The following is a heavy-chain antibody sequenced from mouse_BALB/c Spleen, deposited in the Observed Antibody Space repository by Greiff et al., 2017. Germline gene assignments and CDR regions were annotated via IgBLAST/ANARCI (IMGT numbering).Heavy chain of an antibody. Sequence: EVKLMESGPSLVKPSQTLSLTCSVTGDSITSGYWNWIRKFPGNKLEYMGYISYSGSTYYNPSLKSRISITRDTSKNQYYLQLNSVTTEDTATYYCARYGITTGWFAYWGQGTLVTVSA. J-gene: IGHJ3*01. CDR1: GDSITSGY. V-gene: IGHV3-8*02. CDR2: ISYSGST. D-gene: IGHD2-4*01. CDR3: ARYGITTGWFAY.